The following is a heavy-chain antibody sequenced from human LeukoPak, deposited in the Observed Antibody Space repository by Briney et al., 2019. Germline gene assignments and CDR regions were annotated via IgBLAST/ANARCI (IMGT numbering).Heavy chain of an antibody. D-gene: IGHD2-15*01. Sequence: GRSLGLSCAASGFTFDDYAMHWVRQAPGKGLEWVSGISWNSGSIGYADSVKGRFTISRDNAKNSLYLQMNSLRAEDTALYYCAKFALPHCSGGSCYRNSYYFDYWGQGTLVTVSS. V-gene: IGHV3-9*01. J-gene: IGHJ4*02. CDR3: AKFALPHCSGGSCYRNSYYFDY. CDR2: ISWNSGSI. CDR1: GFTFDDYA.